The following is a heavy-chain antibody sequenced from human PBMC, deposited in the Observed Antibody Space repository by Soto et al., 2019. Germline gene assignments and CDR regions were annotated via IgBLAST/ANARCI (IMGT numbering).Heavy chain of an antibody. CDR1: GVKFSGNW. CDR2: INSDGSDT. V-gene: IGHV3-74*01. J-gene: IGHJ4*02. CDR3: ARAAQFNYGGNSGFEF. D-gene: IGHD4-17*01. Sequence: PGGPLRLSWGAAGVKFSGNWRHWVSQNQGKGLVWVSGINSDGSDTRYVDSVKGRFTISRDNAKNTLYLQVNSLRDEDTAVYYCARAAQFNYGGNSGFEFLGQGTLVTGS.